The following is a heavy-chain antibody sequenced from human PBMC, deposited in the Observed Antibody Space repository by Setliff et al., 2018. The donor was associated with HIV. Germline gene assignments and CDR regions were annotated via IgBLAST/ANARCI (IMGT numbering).Heavy chain of an antibody. V-gene: IGHV1-69*13. J-gene: IGHJ3*02. CDR1: GYTFTSYY. Sequence: GASVKVSCKASGYTFTSYYMHWVRQAPGQGLEWMGGIVPIFGTPNYAQKFKGRLTITADESTSTVYMELSSLRSEDTAVYYCARGRDPYYYDSSGRNDAFDIWGQGTKVTVSS. D-gene: IGHD3-22*01. CDR3: ARGRDPYYYDSSGRNDAFDI. CDR2: IVPIFGTP.